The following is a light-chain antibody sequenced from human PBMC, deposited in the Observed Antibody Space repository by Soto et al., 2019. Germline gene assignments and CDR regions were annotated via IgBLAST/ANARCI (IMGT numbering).Light chain of an antibody. V-gene: IGKV3-15*01. J-gene: IGKJ5*01. CDR3: QQYKNWPPIT. CDR2: GAS. CDR1: QSIMFS. Sequence: PGERATLSCRASQSIMFSLAWYQQKPGQAPRLLISGASTRATGIPARFSGSGSGKEFTLTISSLQSEDFAVYYCQQYKNWPPITFGQGTRLEIK.